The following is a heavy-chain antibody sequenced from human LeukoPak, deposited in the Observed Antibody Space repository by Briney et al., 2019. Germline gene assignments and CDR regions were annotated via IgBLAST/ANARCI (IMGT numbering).Heavy chain of an antibody. CDR3: AKDRTATAFYVFDI. CDR1: GFTFSSYA. Sequence: GGSLRLSCAVSGFTFSSYAMSWVRQAPGKGLEWVSLISASGDVTYYADSVKGRFTVSRDNSRNTLYLQMNSLRTEDTAVYYCAKDRTATAFYVFDIWGRGTMVTVSS. J-gene: IGHJ3*02. V-gene: IGHV3-23*01. CDR2: ISASGDVT. D-gene: IGHD2/OR15-2a*01.